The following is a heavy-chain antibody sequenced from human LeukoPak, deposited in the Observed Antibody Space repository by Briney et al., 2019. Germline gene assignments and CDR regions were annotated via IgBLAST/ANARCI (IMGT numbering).Heavy chain of an antibody. CDR1: GFSFSNYA. D-gene: IGHD6-19*01. CDR3: ARQQWLLLVWMGSFDY. CDR2: TSYDGNNK. V-gene: IGHV3-30-3*01. J-gene: IGHJ4*02. Sequence: GGSLRLSCAASGFSFSNYAMHWVRQAPGKGLEWVAVTSYDGNNKYYADSVKGRFTISRDNSKNTLYLQMNSLRAEDTAMYYCARQQWLLLVWMGSFDYWGQGTLVTVSS.